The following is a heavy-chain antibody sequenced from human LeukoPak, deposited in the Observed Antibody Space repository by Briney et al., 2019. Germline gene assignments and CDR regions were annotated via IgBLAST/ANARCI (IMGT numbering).Heavy chain of an antibody. J-gene: IGHJ4*02. CDR3: VKDKYPVVVAATLDY. V-gene: IGHV3-64D*09. D-gene: IGHD2-15*01. CDR1: GFTFSNYA. CDR2: ISSNGGST. Sequence: GGSLRLSCSASGFTFSNYAMHWVRQAPGKGLEYVSAISSNGGSTYYADSAKGRFIISRDNSKNTLYLQMSSLRAEDTAVYYCVKDKYPVVVAATLDYWGQGTLVTVSS.